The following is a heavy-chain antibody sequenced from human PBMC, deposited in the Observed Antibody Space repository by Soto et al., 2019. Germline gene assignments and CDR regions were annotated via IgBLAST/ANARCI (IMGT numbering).Heavy chain of an antibody. CDR1: GFTFSIHA. Sequence: DVQLLESGGGLVQPGGSLRLSCAASGFTFSIHAMSWVRQAPGKGLEWVGNINRGGFSTQFAESVKGRFTISRDNSKNTVYLQMDNLRAEDTALYYCGKDDPPTSWGQGTVVTVSS. CDR2: INRGGFST. V-gene: IGHV3-23*01. CDR3: GKDDPPTS. J-gene: IGHJ5*02.